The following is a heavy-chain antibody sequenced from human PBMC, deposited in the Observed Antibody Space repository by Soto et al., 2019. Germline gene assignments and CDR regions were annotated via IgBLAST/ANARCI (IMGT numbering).Heavy chain of an antibody. Sequence: GPEVKQPGASVTVSCKTSGDTFTNFGLSWVRQAPGQGREWMGWIATYNSNKNYAQKFQGRLTLTTDTSTSTAYMELKSLGYDDTAVYYCARVLRGFVNWFAPWGQGPLVTVSS. CDR3: ARVLRGFVNWFAP. J-gene: IGHJ5*02. V-gene: IGHV1-18*01. D-gene: IGHD3-10*01. CDR2: IATYNSNK. CDR1: GDTFTNFG.